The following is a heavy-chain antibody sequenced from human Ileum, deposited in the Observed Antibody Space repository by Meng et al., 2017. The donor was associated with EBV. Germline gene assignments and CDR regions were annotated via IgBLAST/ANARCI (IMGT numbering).Heavy chain of an antibody. J-gene: IGHJ1*01. CDR3: ARGVYGPTTRGREYFIH. CDR1: GGSFNGYY. CDR2: INHSGST. Sequence: GAGLLKLSETLSLTCGVYGGSFNGYYWTWIRQPPGKGLEWIGEINHSGSTNYNPSLKSRVIISVDMSKNQFSLNLSSVTAADTAVYYCARGVYGPTTRGREYFIHWGRGTLVTVSS. V-gene: IGHV4-34*01. D-gene: IGHD2-8*01.